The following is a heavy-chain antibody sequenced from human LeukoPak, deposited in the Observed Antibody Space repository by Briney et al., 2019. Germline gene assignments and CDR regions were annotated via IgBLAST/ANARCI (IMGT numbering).Heavy chain of an antibody. CDR1: GFTFRNCA. CDR2: ITGSGSTT. CDR3: AMDAAAGNY. J-gene: IGHJ4*02. D-gene: IGHD6-13*01. Sequence: GGSLRLSCAASGFTFRNCAVVWVRQAPGKGLEWVSAITGSGSTTYYADSVRGRFTIYRDNSKNTLYLQMNSLRGEDTAVYYCAMDAAAGNYWGQGTLVTVSS. V-gene: IGHV3-23*01.